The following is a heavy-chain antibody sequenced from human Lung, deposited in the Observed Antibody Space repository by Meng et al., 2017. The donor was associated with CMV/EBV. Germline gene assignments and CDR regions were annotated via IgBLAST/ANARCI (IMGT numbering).Heavy chain of an antibody. J-gene: IGHJ4*02. V-gene: IGHV3-48*03. CDR1: GFTFSDYE. CDR2: ISQTGSGI. D-gene: IGHD5-24*01. Sequence: SCAASGFTFSDYEMNWVRQAPGKGLEWLSYISQTGSGIYYADSVKGRFTISRDNAKNSLYLQMNSLRADDTAVYFCARGGDGYNSAFDYWGQGALVTVSS. CDR3: ARGGDGYNSAFDY.